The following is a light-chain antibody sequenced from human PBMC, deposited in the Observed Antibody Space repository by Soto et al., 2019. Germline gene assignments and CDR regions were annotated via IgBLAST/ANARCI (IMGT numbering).Light chain of an antibody. Sequence: EIVITQSPATLSVSPGERVTLSCRASESVYSYLAWYQQKPGQPPRLLIYGASTRATGIPARFSGSGSGTEFSLTISSLQSEDFAVYYCQKYNNWPLTFGGGTKLEI. J-gene: IGKJ4*01. CDR3: QKYNNWPLT. CDR1: ESVYSY. CDR2: GAS. V-gene: IGKV3-15*01.